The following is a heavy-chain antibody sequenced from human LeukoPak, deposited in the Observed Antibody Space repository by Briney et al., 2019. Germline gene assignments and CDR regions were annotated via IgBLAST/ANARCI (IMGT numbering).Heavy chain of an antibody. D-gene: IGHD1-26*01. Sequence: PGGSLRLSCAASGFTFSSYEMNWVRQAPGKGLEWISYVTSSGGTTYYADSVKGRFTISRDNAKNSLYLQMHSLRAEDTAVYYCAREGGSKNWFDPWGQGTLVTVSS. J-gene: IGHJ5*02. CDR1: GFTFSSYE. V-gene: IGHV3-48*03. CDR2: VTSSGGTT. CDR3: AREGGSKNWFDP.